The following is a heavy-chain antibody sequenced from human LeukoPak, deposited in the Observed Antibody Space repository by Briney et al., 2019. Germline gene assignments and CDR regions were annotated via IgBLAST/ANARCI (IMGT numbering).Heavy chain of an antibody. J-gene: IGHJ3*02. V-gene: IGHV4-4*07. CDR1: GGSISSYY. CDR3: AGSGADAFDI. Sequence: SETLSLTCTVSGGSISSYYWSWIRQPAGKGLEWIGRIYTSGSTNHNPSLKSRVTMSVDMSKNQFSLKLSSVTAADTAVYYCAGSGADAFDIWGQGTMVTVSS. CDR2: IYTSGST. D-gene: IGHD1-26*01.